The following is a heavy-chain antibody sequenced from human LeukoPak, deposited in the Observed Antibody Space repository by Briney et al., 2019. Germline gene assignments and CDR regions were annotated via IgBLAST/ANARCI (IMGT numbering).Heavy chain of an antibody. CDR2: INPNSGGT. J-gene: IGHJ4*02. CDR1: GYTFTGYY. V-gene: IGHV1-2*02. Sequence: ASVKVSCKASGYTFTGYYMHWVRQAPGPGLEWMGWINPNSGGTNYAQKFQGRVTMTRDTSISTAYMELSRLRSDDTAVYYCARGRYDSSGYYYDYWGQGTLVTVSS. CDR3: ARGRYDSSGYYYDY. D-gene: IGHD3-22*01.